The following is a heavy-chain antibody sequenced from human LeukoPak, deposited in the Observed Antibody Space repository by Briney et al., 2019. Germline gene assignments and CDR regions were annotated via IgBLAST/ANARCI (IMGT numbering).Heavy chain of an antibody. CDR1: GYTFTSYD. J-gene: IGHJ3*02. Sequence: ASVKVSCKASGYTFTSYDINWVRQATGQGLEWMGWMNPNSGNTGYAQKFQGRVTMTEDTSTDTAYMELSSLRSEDTAVYYCATEHDYGGNWKIDAFDIWGQGTMVTVSS. CDR3: ATEHDYGGNWKIDAFDI. D-gene: IGHD4-23*01. V-gene: IGHV1-8*01. CDR2: MNPNSGNT.